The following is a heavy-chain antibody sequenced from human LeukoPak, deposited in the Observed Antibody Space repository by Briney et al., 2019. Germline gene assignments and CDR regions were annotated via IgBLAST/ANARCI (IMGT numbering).Heavy chain of an antibody. CDR2: INHSGST. Sequence: SETLSLTCAVYGGSFSGYYWSWIRQPPGKGLEWIGEINHSGSTNYNPSLKSRVTISVDTSKNQFSLKLSSVTAADTAVYYCARQVVGATVVDPWGQGTLVTVSS. CDR1: GGSFSGYY. J-gene: IGHJ5*02. D-gene: IGHD1-26*01. CDR3: ARQVVGATVVDP. V-gene: IGHV4-34*01.